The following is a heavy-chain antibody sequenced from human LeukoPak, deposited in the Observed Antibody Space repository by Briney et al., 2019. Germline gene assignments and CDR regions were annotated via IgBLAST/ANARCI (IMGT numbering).Heavy chain of an antibody. CDR2: ISAYNGNT. CDR1: GYTFTNYG. CDR3: ARDHRGGNSERCPFDY. D-gene: IGHD4-23*01. J-gene: IGHJ4*02. V-gene: IGHV1-18*01. Sequence: VASVNVSCTASGYTFTNYGNSWVRQAPGQGLEWMGWISAYNGNTNYAQKLQGRVTMTTDTSTSTAYMELRSLRSDDTAVYYCARDHRGGNSERCPFDYWGQGTLVTVSS.